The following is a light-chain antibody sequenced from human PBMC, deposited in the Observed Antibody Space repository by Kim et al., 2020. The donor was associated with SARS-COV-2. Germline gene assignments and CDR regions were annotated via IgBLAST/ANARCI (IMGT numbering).Light chain of an antibody. CDR2: NNN. CDR1: GSNIGENP. CDR3: AAWDDSLNGVV. Sequence: QLVLPQPPSASGTPGQRVTISCSGSGSNIGENPVNWYQQLPGTAPKLLISNNNQRPSGVPDRFSGSRSGTSASLAIGGLLSEDEADYYCAAWDDSLNGVVFGTGTKVTVL. V-gene: IGLV1-44*01. J-gene: IGLJ1*01.